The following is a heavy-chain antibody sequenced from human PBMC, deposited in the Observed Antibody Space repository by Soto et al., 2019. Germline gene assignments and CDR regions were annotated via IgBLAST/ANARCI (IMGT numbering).Heavy chain of an antibody. J-gene: IGHJ6*02. CDR2: VIPLFGTT. CDR3: AGEQVYYSYGMYV. V-gene: IGHV1-69*06. CDR1: GGTFSNYA. Sequence: SVKVSCKASGGTFSNYAINWVRQAPGQGLEWSGGVIPLFGTTNYAQKFQGRVTITADKSTSTAYMELSSLRSEDTAVYYCAGEQVYYSYGMYVWGRGPTGTVSS.